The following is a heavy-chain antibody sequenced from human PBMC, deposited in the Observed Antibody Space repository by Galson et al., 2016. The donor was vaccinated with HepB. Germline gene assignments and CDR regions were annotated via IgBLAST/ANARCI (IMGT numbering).Heavy chain of an antibody. CDR3: AKAKTLGGFGNYNYMDV. CDR2: ISGSGVST. D-gene: IGHD3-16*01. J-gene: IGHJ6*03. CDR1: GFTFSAYV. Sequence: SLRLSCAASGFTFSAYVMTWVRQVAGKGLEWVSLISGSGVSTYYADSAKGRFTISRDNANNTLFLQMNSLTAEDTAIYYCAKAKTLGGFGNYNYMDVWGKGTTVTVAS. V-gene: IGHV3-23*01.